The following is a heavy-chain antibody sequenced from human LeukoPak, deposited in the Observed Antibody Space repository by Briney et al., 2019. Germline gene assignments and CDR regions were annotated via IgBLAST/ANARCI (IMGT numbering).Heavy chain of an antibody. D-gene: IGHD3-10*01. Sequence: ASVTVSFTASGYTFTVYYMHWVRQAPGQGLEWMGWINPNSGGTNYAQKFQGRVTMTRDTSISTAYMELSRLRSDDTAVYYCARVHYYGSGSYYLYYFDYWGQGTTVTVSS. CDR3: ARVHYYGSGSYYLYYFDY. CDR1: GYTFTVYY. V-gene: IGHV1-2*02. CDR2: INPNSGGT. J-gene: IGHJ4*03.